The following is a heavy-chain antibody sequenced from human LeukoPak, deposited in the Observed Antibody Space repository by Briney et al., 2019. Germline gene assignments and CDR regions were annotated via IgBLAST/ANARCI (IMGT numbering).Heavy chain of an antibody. CDR2: INPSGGST. D-gene: IGHD3-22*01. V-gene: IGHV1-46*01. J-gene: IGHJ6*02. CDR3: ARESYYYDSSGSYGMDV. Sequence: GASVKVSCKASGYTFTSYYMHWVRQAPGQGLEWMGIINPSGGSTSYAQKFQGRVTMTRDTSTSTVYMELRSLRSDDTAVYYCARESYYYDSSGSYGMDVWGQGTTVTVSS. CDR1: GYTFTSYY.